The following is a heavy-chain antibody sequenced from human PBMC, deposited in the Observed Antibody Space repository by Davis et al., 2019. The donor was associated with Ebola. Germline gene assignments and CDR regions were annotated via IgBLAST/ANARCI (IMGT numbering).Heavy chain of an antibody. D-gene: IGHD3-3*01. CDR1: GFTFSTYS. CDR2: ISSDSDYI. CDR3: AKSGLSFGVVKYHYGMDV. J-gene: IGHJ6*04. Sequence: GGSLRLSCAASGFTFSTYSMSWARQAPGKGLEWVSSISSDSDYIYYADSAKGRFTISRDNAKNSLYLQMNSLRAEDTAVYYCAKSGLSFGVVKYHYGMDVWGKGTTVTVSS. V-gene: IGHV3-21*04.